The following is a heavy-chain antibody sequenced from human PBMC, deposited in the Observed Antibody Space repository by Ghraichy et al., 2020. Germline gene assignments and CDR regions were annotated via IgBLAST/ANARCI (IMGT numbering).Heavy chain of an antibody. CDR2: IKGDGNER. V-gene: IGHV3-7*03. Sequence: GGSLRLSCEASGFTFSNYWMTWVRQAPGKGLEWVANIKGDGNERYYVDSVKGRFTISRDNARKSVHLQMNSLRVEDTAVYYCARSRSSGPWGQGTLVTVSS. D-gene: IGHD3-22*01. CDR3: ARSRSSGP. J-gene: IGHJ5*02. CDR1: GFTFSNYW.